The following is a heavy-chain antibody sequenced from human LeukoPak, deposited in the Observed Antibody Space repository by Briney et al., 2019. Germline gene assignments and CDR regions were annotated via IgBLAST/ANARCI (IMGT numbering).Heavy chain of an antibody. J-gene: IGHJ6*02. CDR2: ISGSGGST. D-gene: IGHD3-10*01. CDR1: GFTFSSYW. V-gene: IGHV3-23*01. Sequence: GGSLRLSCAASGFTFSSYWMHWVRQAPGKGLEWVSAISGSGGSTYYADSVKGRFTISRDNSKNTLYLQTNSLRAEDTAVYYCAKDISGGYYGMDVWGQGTTVTVSS. CDR3: AKDISGGYYGMDV.